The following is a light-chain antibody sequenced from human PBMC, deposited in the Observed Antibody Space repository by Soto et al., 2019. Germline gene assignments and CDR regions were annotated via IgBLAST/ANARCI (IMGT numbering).Light chain of an antibody. V-gene: IGKV1-5*03. J-gene: IGKJ4*01. Sequence: DIQMTQSPSTLSASVRDRVTITCRARQSISSWLAWYQQKPGKAPKLLIYRAASLESGVPSRFSGSGSGTEFTLTISSLQPDDFATYYCQQYNSYSPRLTFGGGTKVEIK. CDR3: QQYNSYSPRLT. CDR2: RAA. CDR1: QSISSW.